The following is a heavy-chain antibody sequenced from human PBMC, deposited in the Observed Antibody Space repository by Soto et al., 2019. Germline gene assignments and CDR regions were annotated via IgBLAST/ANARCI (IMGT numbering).Heavy chain of an antibody. CDR1: GESISGYW. J-gene: IGHJ6*03. CDR2: INHGGTT. Sequence: QVQLQQWGAGLLKSSETLSLTCAVYGESISGYWWSWIRQPPGKGLEGIGEINHGGTTNYNPSLKGRINISVDKSKNQLSLKLNSLTAAATAVYYCARGPPERFGHLLYSYYYYMDVWDEGTTVTVSS. CDR3: ARGPPERFGHLLYSYYYYMDV. D-gene: IGHD3-10*01. V-gene: IGHV4-34*02.